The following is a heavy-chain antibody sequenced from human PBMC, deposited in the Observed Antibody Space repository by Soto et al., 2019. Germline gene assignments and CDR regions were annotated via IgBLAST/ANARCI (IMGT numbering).Heavy chain of an antibody. CDR1: GGSISSGGYY. V-gene: IGHV4-31*03. CDR3: ARVVAYCGGDCSGAFDI. J-gene: IGHJ3*02. CDR2: IYYSGST. D-gene: IGHD2-21*02. Sequence: PSETLSLTCTVSGGSISSGGYYWSWIRQHPGKGLEWIGYIYYSGSTYYNPSLKSRVTISVDTSKNQFSLKLSSVTAADTAVYYCARVVAYCGGDCSGAFDIWGQVTMVTFSS.